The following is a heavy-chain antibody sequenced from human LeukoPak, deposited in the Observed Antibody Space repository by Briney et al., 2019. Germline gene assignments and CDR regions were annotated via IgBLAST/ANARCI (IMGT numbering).Heavy chain of an antibody. CDR1: GGSISSGSYY. CDR2: IYTSGST. V-gene: IGHV4-61*02. Sequence: SETLSLTCTVSGGSISSGSYYWSWIRQPAGKGLEWIGRIYTSGSTNYNPSLKSRVTISVGTSKNQFSLKLSSVTAADTAVYYCAREALRITIFGVVNINLYYYYMDVWGKGTTVTVSS. D-gene: IGHD3-3*01. CDR3: AREALRITIFGVVNINLYYYYMDV. J-gene: IGHJ6*03.